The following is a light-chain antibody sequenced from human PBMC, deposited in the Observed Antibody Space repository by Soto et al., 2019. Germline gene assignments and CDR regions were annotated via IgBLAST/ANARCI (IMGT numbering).Light chain of an antibody. J-gene: IGKJ5*01. CDR1: QSVASH. V-gene: IGKV3-15*01. Sequence: EIVLTQSQDTLSVSPGESVTLSCLASQSVASHLAWYQQKPGRAPRLLIYGASTRATGIPARFSGSGSGTEFTLTISSLQSEDFAVYYCQQFNYWPPITFGQGTRLEIK. CDR2: GAS. CDR3: QQFNYWPPIT.